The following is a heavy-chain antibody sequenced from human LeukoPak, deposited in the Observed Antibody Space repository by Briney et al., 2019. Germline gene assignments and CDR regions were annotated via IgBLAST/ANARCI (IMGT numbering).Heavy chain of an antibody. CDR3: ARGSSVVGLD. V-gene: IGHV3-74*01. CDR2: IKSDGSST. D-gene: IGHD2-15*01. J-gene: IGHJ4*02. Sequence: PGGSLRLSCAGSGFTFSSYSMNWVRQAPGKGLVWVSRIKSDGSSTSYADSVKGRFTSSGDNAKNTLYLQMNSLRAEDTAVYYCARGSSVVGLDWGQGTLVTVSS. CDR1: GFTFSSYS.